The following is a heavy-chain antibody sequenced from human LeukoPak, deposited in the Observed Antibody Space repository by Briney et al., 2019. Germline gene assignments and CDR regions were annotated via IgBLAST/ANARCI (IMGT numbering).Heavy chain of an antibody. J-gene: IGHJ4*02. CDR3: ARQGPTGFGDY. CDR2: IYTSGST. D-gene: IGHD3-9*01. CDR1: GGSISSYY. V-gene: IGHV4-4*09. Sequence: SETLSLTCTVSGGSISSYYWSWIRQPPGKGLEWIGYIYTSGSTNYNPSLKSRVTISVDTSKNQFSLKLSSVTAADTAVYYCARQGPTGFGDYWGQGTLVTVSS.